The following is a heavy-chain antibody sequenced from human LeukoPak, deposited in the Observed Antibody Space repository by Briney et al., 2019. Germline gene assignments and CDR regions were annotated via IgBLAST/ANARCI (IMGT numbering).Heavy chain of an antibody. V-gene: IGHV4-61*02. CDR3: ARDLQDIAAAGTSWFDP. CDR2: IYTSGST. D-gene: IGHD6-13*01. Sequence: SETLSLTCTVSGGSISSGSYYWSWIRQPAGKGLEWIGRIYTSGSTNYNPSLKSRVTMSVDTSKNQFSLKLSSVTAADTAVYYCARDLQDIAAAGTSWFDPWGQGTLVTVSS. CDR1: GGSISSGSYY. J-gene: IGHJ5*02.